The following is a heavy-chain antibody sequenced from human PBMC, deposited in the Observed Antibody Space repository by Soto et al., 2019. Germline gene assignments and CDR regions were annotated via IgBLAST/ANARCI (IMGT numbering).Heavy chain of an antibody. J-gene: IGHJ5*02. CDR2: INHSGST. Sequence: PSETLSLTCTVSGGSIGSGDYYWSWIRQPPGKGLEWIGEINHSGSTNYNPSLKSRVTISVDTSKNQFSLKLSSVTAADTAVYYCARSPPYSSGWYSSKKRFDPWGQGTLVTVSS. D-gene: IGHD6-19*01. CDR3: ARSPPYSSGWYSSKKRFDP. V-gene: IGHV4-39*07. CDR1: GGSIGSGDYY.